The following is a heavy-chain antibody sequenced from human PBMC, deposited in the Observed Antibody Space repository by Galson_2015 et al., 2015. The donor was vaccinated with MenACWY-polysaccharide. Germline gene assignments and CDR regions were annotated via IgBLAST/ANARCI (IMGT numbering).Heavy chain of an antibody. CDR1: GFTFSSYS. J-gene: IGHJ3*02. CDR3: ARVVVAATSGGHAFDI. CDR2: ISSSSSYI. V-gene: IGHV3-21*01. Sequence: SLRLSCAASGFTFSSYSMNWVRQAPGKGLEWVSSISSSSSYIYYADSVKGRFTISRDNAKNSLYLQMNSLRAEDTAVYYCARVVVAATSGGHAFDIWGQGTMGPVSS. D-gene: IGHD2-15*01.